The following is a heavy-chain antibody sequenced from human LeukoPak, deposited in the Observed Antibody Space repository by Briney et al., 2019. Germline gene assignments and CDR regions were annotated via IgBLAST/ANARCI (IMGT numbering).Heavy chain of an antibody. CDR3: ARRVEGFDY. D-gene: IGHD1-1*01. V-gene: IGHV4-39*01. CDR1: GGSISSNTYY. Sequence: SETLSLTCIVSGGSISSNTYYWGWIRQPPGMGLEWIGSIYYSGSTYYNPSLKSRVTISLDTSKNQFSLKASSVTAADTAMYYCARRVEGFDYWGQGTLVTVSS. J-gene: IGHJ4*02. CDR2: IYYSGST.